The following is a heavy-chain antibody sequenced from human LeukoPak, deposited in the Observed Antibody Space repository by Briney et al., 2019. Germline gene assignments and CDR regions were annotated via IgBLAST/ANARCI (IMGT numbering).Heavy chain of an antibody. J-gene: IGHJ5*02. V-gene: IGHV3-30-3*01. CDR1: GFTFSSYA. CDR3: ARRDSSGWYWFWFDP. D-gene: IGHD6-19*01. Sequence: GGSLRLSCAASGFTFSSYAMHWVRQAPGKGLEWVAVISYDGSNKYYADSVKGRFTISRDNAKNSLYLQMNSLRAEDTAVYYCARRDSSGWYWFWFDPWGQGTLVTVSS. CDR2: ISYDGSNK.